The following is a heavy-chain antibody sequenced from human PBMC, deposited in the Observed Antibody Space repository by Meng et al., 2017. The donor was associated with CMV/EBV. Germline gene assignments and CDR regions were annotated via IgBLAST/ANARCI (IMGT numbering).Heavy chain of an antibody. J-gene: IGHJ4*02. V-gene: IGHV4-38-2*02. CDR1: GYSISSGYY. Sequence: GSLRLSCTVSGYSISSGYYWGWIRQPPGKGLEWIGSIYHSGSTYYNPSLKSQVTISVDTSKNQFSLKLSSVTAADTAVYYCARLELQSYWGQGTLVTVSS. D-gene: IGHD1-7*01. CDR3: ARLELQSY. CDR2: IYHSGST.